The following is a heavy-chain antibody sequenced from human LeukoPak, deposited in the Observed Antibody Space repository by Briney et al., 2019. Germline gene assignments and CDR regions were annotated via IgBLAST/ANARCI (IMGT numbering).Heavy chain of an antibody. Sequence: PSETLSLTCTVSSGSISSYYWGWIRQPAGKGLEWIGRIYTSGSTDYNSSLKSRVAMSLDTSKNQFSLKLRSVTAADTAVYYCARDWNAGSGWFLWFDPWGQGTLVTVSS. CDR1: SGSISSYY. V-gene: IGHV4-4*07. D-gene: IGHD6-19*01. J-gene: IGHJ5*02. CDR2: IYTSGST. CDR3: ARDWNAGSGWFLWFDP.